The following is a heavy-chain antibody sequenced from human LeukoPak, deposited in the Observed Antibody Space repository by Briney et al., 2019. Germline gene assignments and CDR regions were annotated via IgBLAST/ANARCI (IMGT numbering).Heavy chain of an antibody. V-gene: IGHV5-51*01. CDR2: IYPGDSDT. CDR3: ARYSNYYHSSGYKYYFDF. D-gene: IGHD3-22*01. CDR1: GYSFTSYW. J-gene: IGHJ4*02. Sequence: GESLKISCKGSGYSFTSYWIVWVRQMPGKGLEWMGIIYPGDSDTTYSPSFQGQVTTSADKSISTAYLQWSSLKASDTAMYYCARYSNYYHSSGYKYYFDFWGQGTLVTVSS.